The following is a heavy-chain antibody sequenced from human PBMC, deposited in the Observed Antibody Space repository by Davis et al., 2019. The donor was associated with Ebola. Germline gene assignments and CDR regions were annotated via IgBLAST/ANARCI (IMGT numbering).Heavy chain of an antibody. CDR3: ARDRYDY. Sequence: GESLKISCAASGFTFSNCAMSWVRQAPGKGLEWVSSISSSSSYIYYADSVKGRFTISRDNAKNTLYLQMNSLRAEDTAVYYCARDRYDYWGQGTLVTVSS. CDR2: ISSSSSYI. J-gene: IGHJ4*02. D-gene: IGHD3-9*01. CDR1: GFTFSNCA. V-gene: IGHV3-21*01.